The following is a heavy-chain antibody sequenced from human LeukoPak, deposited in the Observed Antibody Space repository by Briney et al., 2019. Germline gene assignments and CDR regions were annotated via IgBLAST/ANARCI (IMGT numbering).Heavy chain of an antibody. D-gene: IGHD1-26*01. V-gene: IGHV3-30-3*01. Sequence: GGSLRLSCAASGFTFSSYAMHWVRQAPGKGLGWVAVISYDGSNKYYADSVKGRFTISRDNSKNTLYLQMNSLRAEDTAVYYCARVKGRATKVGNAFDIWGQGTMVTVSS. CDR1: GFTFSSYA. J-gene: IGHJ3*02. CDR3: ARVKGRATKVGNAFDI. CDR2: ISYDGSNK.